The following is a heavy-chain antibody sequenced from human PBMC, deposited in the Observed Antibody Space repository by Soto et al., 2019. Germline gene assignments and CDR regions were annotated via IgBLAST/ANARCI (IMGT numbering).Heavy chain of an antibody. CDR2: IWCDGSNK. CDR1: GFTFSSYG. Sequence: GGSLRLSCAASGFTFSSYGMHWVRQAPGKGLEWVAVIWCDGSNKYYADSVKGRFTISRDNSKNTLYLQMNSLRAEDTAVYYCARYSSSETTFDYWGQGTLVTVSS. CDR3: ARYSSSETTFDY. D-gene: IGHD6-6*01. J-gene: IGHJ4*02. V-gene: IGHV3-33*01.